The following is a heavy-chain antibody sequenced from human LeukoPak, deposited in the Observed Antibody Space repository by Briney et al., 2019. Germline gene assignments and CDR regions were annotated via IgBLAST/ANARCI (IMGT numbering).Heavy chain of an antibody. V-gene: IGHV1-18*01. CDR2: ISAYNGNT. CDR1: GYTFTSYG. Sequence: ASVTVSCKASGYTFTSYGISWVRQAPGQGLEWMGWISAYNGNTNYAQKLQGRVTMTTDTSTSTAYMELRSLRSDDTAVYYCARLGPAYYYYYMDVWGKGTTVTVSS. J-gene: IGHJ6*03. D-gene: IGHD2-2*01. CDR3: ARLGPAYYYYYMDV.